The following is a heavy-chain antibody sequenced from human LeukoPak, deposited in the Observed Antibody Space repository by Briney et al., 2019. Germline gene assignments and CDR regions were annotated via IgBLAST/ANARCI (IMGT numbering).Heavy chain of an antibody. CDR2: IYYSGST. J-gene: IGHJ4*02. CDR1: GGSISSYY. CDR3: AGTYGSGSYYKN. D-gene: IGHD3-10*01. V-gene: IGHV4-39*07. Sequence: KASETLSLTCTVSGGSISSYYWGWIRQPPGKGLEWIGSIYYSGSTYYNPSLKSRVTISVDTSKNQFSLKLSSVTAADTAVYYCAGTYGSGSYYKNWGQGTLVTVSS.